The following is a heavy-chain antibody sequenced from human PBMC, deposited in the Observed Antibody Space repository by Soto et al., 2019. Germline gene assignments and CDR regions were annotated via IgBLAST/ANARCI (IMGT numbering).Heavy chain of an antibody. V-gene: IGHV4-59*01. D-gene: IGHD2-15*01. CDR1: CGSISSYY. CDR3: ARAPGGYCSGGSCYSDAFDI. J-gene: IGHJ3*02. CDR2: IYYSGST. Sequence: KTSETLSLTCTVSCGSISSYYWSWIRQPPGKGLEWIGYIYYSGSTNYNPSLKSRVTISVDTSKNQFSLKLSSVTAADTAVYYCARAPGGYCSGGSCYSDAFDIWGQGTMVTVSS.